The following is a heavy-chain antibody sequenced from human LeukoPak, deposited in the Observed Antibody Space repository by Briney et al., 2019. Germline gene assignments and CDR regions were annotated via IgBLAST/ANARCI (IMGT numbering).Heavy chain of an antibody. CDR1: GDSISRSSYC. J-gene: IGHJ4*02. CDR3: ARLWSISGWYEDFDH. CDR2: IYNSGST. D-gene: IGHD6-19*01. V-gene: IGHV4-39*01. Sequence: SETLSLTCTVSGDSISRSSYCWGWIRQPPGKRLEWIGTIYNSGSTYYNPSLKSRVTISVDTSKNQFSLKLTSVTAADTAVYYCARLWSISGWYEDFDHWGQGTLVTVSS.